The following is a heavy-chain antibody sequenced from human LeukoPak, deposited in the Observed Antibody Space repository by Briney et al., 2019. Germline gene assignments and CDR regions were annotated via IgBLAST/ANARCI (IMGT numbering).Heavy chain of an antibody. J-gene: IGHJ4*02. CDR3: ARLRIGGFDY. Sequence: SQTLSLTCTVSGGSISSGGYYWSWIRQHPGKGLEWIGYIYYSGSTYYNPSLMSRVTISIDTSKNQFSLKLISVTAADTAVYYCARLRIGGFDYWDQGNLVTVSS. D-gene: IGHD3-10*01. V-gene: IGHV4-31*03. CDR2: IYYSGST. CDR1: GGSISSGGYY.